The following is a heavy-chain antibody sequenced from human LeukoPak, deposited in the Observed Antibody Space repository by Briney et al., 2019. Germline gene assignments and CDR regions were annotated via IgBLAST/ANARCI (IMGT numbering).Heavy chain of an antibody. CDR1: GGSTSSYY. J-gene: IGHJ4*02. D-gene: IGHD6-6*01. V-gene: IGHV4-59*01. Sequence: PSETPSLTCTVSGGSTSSYYWSWIRQPPGKGLEWIGYIYYSGSTNYNPSLKSRVTISVDTSKSQFSLKLISVTAADTAVYYCARVPLWSNSSPRNYFDYWGQGGQAAVSS. CDR3: ARVPLWSNSSPRNYFDY. CDR2: IYYSGST.